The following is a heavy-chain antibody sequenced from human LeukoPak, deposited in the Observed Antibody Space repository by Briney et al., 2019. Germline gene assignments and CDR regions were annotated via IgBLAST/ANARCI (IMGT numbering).Heavy chain of an antibody. D-gene: IGHD6-13*01. Sequence: GGSLRLSCAASGFTFSSYWMHWVRQAPGKGLVWVSRINSDGSRTSYADSMKGRFTISRDNAKKTLYLQMNSLRAEDTAVYCCARDTRVYDAFDIWGQGAMVTVSS. CDR1: GFTFSSYW. V-gene: IGHV3-74*01. J-gene: IGHJ3*02. CDR2: INSDGSRT. CDR3: ARDTRVYDAFDI.